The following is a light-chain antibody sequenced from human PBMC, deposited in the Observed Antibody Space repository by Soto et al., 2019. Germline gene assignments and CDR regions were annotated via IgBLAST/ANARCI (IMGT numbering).Light chain of an antibody. CDR3: VLYYGGAHVV. CDR2: STT. J-gene: IGLJ2*01. Sequence: QTVVTQEPSLTVSPGGIVTLTCASSTGPVTTSHYPNWFQQKPGQPPRSLIYSTTNTHSWTPARFSGSLLGGKAALTLSGVLPEDEADYYCVLYYGGAHVVFGGGTQLTVL. CDR1: TGPVTTSHY. V-gene: IGLV7-43*01.